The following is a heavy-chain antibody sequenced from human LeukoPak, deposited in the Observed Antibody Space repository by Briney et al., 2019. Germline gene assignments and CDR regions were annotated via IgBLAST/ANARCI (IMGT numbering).Heavy chain of an antibody. V-gene: IGHV3-30*02. D-gene: IGHD3-22*01. J-gene: IGHJ5*02. CDR3: ARTGYYDGLFGFWNWFDP. CDR1: GFTFSSYG. CDR2: IRYDGSNK. Sequence: PGGSLRLSCAASGFTFSSYGMHWVRQAPGKGLEWVAFIRYDGSNKYYADSVKGRFTISRDNSKNTLYLQMNSLRAEDTAVYYCARTGYYDGLFGFWNWFDPWGQGTLVTVSS.